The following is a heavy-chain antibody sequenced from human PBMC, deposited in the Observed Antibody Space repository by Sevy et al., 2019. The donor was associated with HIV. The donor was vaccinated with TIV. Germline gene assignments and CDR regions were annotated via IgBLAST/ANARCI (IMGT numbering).Heavy chain of an antibody. CDR1: GGSISSYY. CDR2: IYYSGST. CDR3: ARVGSDWELDY. J-gene: IGHJ4*02. D-gene: IGHD1-26*01. V-gene: IGHV4-59*01. Sequence: SETRSLTCTVSGGSISSYYWSWIRQPPGKGLEWIGYIYYSGSTNYNPSLKSRVTISVDTSENQFSLMLSSVTAADTAVYYCARVGSDWELDYWGQGTLVTVSS.